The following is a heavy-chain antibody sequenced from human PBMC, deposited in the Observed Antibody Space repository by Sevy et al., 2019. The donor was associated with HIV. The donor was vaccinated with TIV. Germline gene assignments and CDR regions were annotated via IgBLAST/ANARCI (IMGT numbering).Heavy chain of an antibody. CDR3: AREVGGYNWRPYYFDS. Sequence: GGSLRLSCAASGFTFTDYWMSWVRQTPGKGLEWVATIKQDESEKYYVDSVKDRFAISRDNGRNSVSLQMNGLRAEDTALYYCAREVGGYNWRPYYFDSWGQRTLVTVSS. CDR1: GFTFTDYW. D-gene: IGHD5-12*01. CDR2: IKQDESEK. J-gene: IGHJ4*02. V-gene: IGHV3-7*01.